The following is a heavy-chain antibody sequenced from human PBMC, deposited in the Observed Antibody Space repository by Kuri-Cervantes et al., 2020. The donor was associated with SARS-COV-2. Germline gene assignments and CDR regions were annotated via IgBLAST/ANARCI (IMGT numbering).Heavy chain of an antibody. V-gene: IGHV3-30-3*01. J-gene: IGHJ6*02. Sequence: CCAASGVIFCCYAMHGGRQAPGKGLEWVAVISYDGSNKYYADPVKGLFTISRDNSKNTLYLQMNSLRAEDTAVYYCARDYPPYYDFWSGYFYYYGMDVWGQGTTVTVSS. D-gene: IGHD3-3*01. CDR1: GVIFCCYA. CDR3: ARDYPPYYDFWSGYFYYYGMDV. CDR2: ISYDGSNK.